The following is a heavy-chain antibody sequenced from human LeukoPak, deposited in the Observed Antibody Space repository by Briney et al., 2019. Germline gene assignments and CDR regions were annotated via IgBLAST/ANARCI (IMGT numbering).Heavy chain of an antibody. V-gene: IGHV1-8*01. CDR3: ARAPYDSSGYYSDY. CDR2: MNPNSGNT. Sequence: ASVKVSCKASGYTFTSYDINWVRQATGQGLGWMGWMNPNSGNTGFAQKFQGRVTITRNTSISTAYMELSSLRSEDTAVYYCARAPYDSSGYYSDYWGQGTLVTVSS. D-gene: IGHD3-22*01. CDR1: GYTFTSYD. J-gene: IGHJ4*02.